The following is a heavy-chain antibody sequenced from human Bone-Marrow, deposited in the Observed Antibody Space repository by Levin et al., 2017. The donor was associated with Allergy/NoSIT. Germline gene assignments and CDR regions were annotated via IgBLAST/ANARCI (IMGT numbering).Heavy chain of an antibody. Sequence: SCAASGFTFSSYGMHWVRQTPGKGLEWVAIISYDGSNEYYADSVKGRFTISRDNSKNTLYLQMNSLRAEDTAVYYCAKDFYDFWSGYLFDYWGQGTLVTVSS. CDR1: GFTFSSYG. D-gene: IGHD3-3*01. CDR3: AKDFYDFWSGYLFDY. CDR2: ISYDGSNE. V-gene: IGHV3-30*18. J-gene: IGHJ4*02.